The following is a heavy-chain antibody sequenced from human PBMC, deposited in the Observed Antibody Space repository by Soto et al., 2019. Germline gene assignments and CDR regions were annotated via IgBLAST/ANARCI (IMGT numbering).Heavy chain of an antibody. CDR1: GGSISSYY. Sequence: PSETLSLTCTVSGGSISSYYWSWIRQPPGRGLEWIGYIYHSGSTNYNAYLKSRVTISVDTSKNQFSLKLSSVTAADTAVYYCARARRGDAFDIWGQGTMVTVSS. CDR3: ARARRGDAFDI. CDR2: IYHSGST. J-gene: IGHJ3*02. V-gene: IGHV4-59*01.